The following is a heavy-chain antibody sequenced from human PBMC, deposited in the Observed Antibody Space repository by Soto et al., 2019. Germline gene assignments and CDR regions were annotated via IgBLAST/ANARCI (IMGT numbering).Heavy chain of an antibody. CDR1: GGSMSSYY. D-gene: IGHD3-3*01. V-gene: IGHV4-4*07. J-gene: IGHJ5*02. CDR3: ARGQRFSDWFDP. Sequence: QVHLQQSGPGLVNPSETLSLTCTVSGGSMSSYYWTWIRQPAGKGLEWIGRVYSSGGTHYNPSLKSRVTISLDTSKNQFVLRLLSVTDADTAVYYCARGQRFSDWFDPWGQGTLVTVSS. CDR2: VYSSGGT.